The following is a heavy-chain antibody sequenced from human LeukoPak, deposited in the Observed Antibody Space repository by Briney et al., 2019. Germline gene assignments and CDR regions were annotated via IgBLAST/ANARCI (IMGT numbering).Heavy chain of an antibody. D-gene: IGHD6-19*01. V-gene: IGHV4-59*08. Sequence: SETLSLTCNVSGGSISSYYWSWIRQPPGKGLEWIGYIYYSGRTNYNPSLKSRVTISVGTSKNQLSLKVNSVTAADTAVYYCARLAAVAGDFDYWGQGALVTVSS. CDR1: GGSISSYY. CDR3: ARLAAVAGDFDY. J-gene: IGHJ4*02. CDR2: IYYSGRT.